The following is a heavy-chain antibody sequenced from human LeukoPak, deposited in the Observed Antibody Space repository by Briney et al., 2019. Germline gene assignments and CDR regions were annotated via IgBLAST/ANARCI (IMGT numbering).Heavy chain of an antibody. CDR1: GFTFSRYW. CDR2: IKHDGSQK. V-gene: IGHV3-7*04. Sequence: PGGSLRLSCAASGFTFSRYWMSWVRQAPGRGLEWVANIKHDGSQKYYVDSVKGRITISRDNAKNSLYLQMSSLRAEDTAVYYCARGHGSGSYLLDFWGQGTLVTVSS. CDR3: ARGHGSGSYLLDF. J-gene: IGHJ4*02. D-gene: IGHD3-10*01.